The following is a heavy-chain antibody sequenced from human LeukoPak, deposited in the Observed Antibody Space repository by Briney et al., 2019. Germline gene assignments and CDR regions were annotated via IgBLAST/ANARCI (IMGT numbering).Heavy chain of an antibody. J-gene: IGHJ5*02. V-gene: IGHV5-51*01. CDR2: IYPGDSDT. CDR1: GYSFTSYW. Sequence: GESLKISCKGSGYSFTSYWIGWVRQMPGKGLEWMGIIYPGDSDTRYSPSFQGQVTISADKSISTAYLQWSSLKASDTAMYYCARLPDIRHSTAGFDPWGQGTLVTVSS. D-gene: IGHD2/OR15-2a*01. CDR3: ARLPDIRHSTAGFDP.